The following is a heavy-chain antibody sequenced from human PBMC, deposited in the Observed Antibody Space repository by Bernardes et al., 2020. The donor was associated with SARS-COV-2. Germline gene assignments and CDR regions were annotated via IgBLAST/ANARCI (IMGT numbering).Heavy chain of an antibody. J-gene: IGHJ4*02. CDR1: GYTFTTYY. CDR2: INPSDGGT. V-gene: IGHV1-46*01. D-gene: IGHD6-19*01. CDR3: ARVVVDSNGWYHFDY. Sequence: ASVKVSCMASGYTFTTYYIHWVRQAPGQGLEWMGMINPSDGGTSYAQKFQGRVTMTRDTSTSTVYMDVSSLRSEDTAVYFCARVVVDSNGWYHFDYWGQGTLVIVSS.